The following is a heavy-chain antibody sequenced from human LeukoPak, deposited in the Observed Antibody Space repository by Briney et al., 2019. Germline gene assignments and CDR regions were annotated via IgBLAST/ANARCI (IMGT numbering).Heavy chain of an antibody. J-gene: IGHJ4*02. CDR2: INSDGSIT. Sequence: GGSLRLSCAASGFSFSSYWMYWVRQAPGKGLVWVSRINSDGSITTYADSVKGRFTISRDNAKNTLYLQMNSLRAEDTAVYYCVRNLDFWGDSEDYWGQGTLVTVSS. CDR1: GFSFSSYW. CDR3: VRNLDFWGDSEDY. D-gene: IGHD3-3*01. V-gene: IGHV3-74*01.